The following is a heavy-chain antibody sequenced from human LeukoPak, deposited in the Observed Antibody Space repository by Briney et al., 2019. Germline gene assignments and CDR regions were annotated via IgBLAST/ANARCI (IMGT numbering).Heavy chain of an antibody. CDR2: ISGSGGST. Sequence: PGGSLRLSCAASGFTFSSYAMSWVRQAPGKGLEWVSAISGSGGSTYYADSVKGRFTISRDNSKNTLYLQMNSLRAEDTAVYYCAKDLTIQLWSYYFDYWGQGTLVTASS. CDR3: AKDLTIQLWSYYFDY. V-gene: IGHV3-23*01. CDR1: GFTFSSYA. J-gene: IGHJ4*02. D-gene: IGHD5-18*01.